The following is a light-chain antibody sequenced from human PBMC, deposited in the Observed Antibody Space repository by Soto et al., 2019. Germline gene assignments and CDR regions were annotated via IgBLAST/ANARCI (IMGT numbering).Light chain of an antibody. CDR2: GAS. Sequence: IVLTQSPGTLSLSPGERATLSCRASQSVSNNYLAWYQQKPGQAPRRLIYGASSRATGIPDRFSGSGSGSDFTLTITRLEPEDFAEYFCQQSGASPLTFGGGTKVEMK. V-gene: IGKV3-20*01. CDR3: QQSGASPLT. CDR1: QSVSNNY. J-gene: IGKJ4*01.